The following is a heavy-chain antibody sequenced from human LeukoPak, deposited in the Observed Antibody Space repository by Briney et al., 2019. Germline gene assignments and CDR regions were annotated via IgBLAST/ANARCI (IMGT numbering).Heavy chain of an antibody. V-gene: IGHV4-39*07. J-gene: IGHJ4*02. CDR1: GGSISSSNFY. CDR2: IYYSGST. D-gene: IGHD2-8*01. Sequence: SETLSLTCTVSGGSISSSNFYWGWIRQPPGKGLEWVGSIYYSGSTYCNPSLKSRVTMSVDTSKNQFSLKLSSVTAADTAVYYCAREAGYCTNGVCYTEFDYWGQGTLVTVSS. CDR3: AREAGYCTNGVCYTEFDY.